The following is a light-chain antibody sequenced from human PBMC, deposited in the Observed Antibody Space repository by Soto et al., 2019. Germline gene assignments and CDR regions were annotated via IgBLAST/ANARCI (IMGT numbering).Light chain of an antibody. CDR3: SSYTSSSIL. CDR1: SSDVGGYNY. J-gene: IGLJ1*01. V-gene: IGLV2-14*01. Sequence: QSALTQPASVSGSPGQSITISCTGTSSDVGGYNYVSWYQQHPGKAPKLMIYDVSNRPSGVSNRFSGSKSGNTASLTISGLQAEDDADYYCSSYTSSSILFGTGTKLTVL. CDR2: DVS.